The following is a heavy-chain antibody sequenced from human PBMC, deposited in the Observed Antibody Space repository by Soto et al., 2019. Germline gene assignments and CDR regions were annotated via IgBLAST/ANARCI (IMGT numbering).Heavy chain of an antibody. Sequence: QVHLVESGGGVVQPGRSLRLSCAASGFTFSSYAMHWVRQAPGKGLEWVSVISFDGSNMYYAASVKGRFTISRDNSKNTRYLQMSSLRAEDTAMYYCATWGNIPGVYWGQGTLVTVSS. CDR3: ATWGNIPGVY. D-gene: IGHD3-16*01. V-gene: IGHV3-30-3*01. CDR1: GFTFSSYA. J-gene: IGHJ4*02. CDR2: ISFDGSNM.